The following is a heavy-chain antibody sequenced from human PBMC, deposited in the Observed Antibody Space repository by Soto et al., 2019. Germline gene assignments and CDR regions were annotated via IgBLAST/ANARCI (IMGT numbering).Heavy chain of an antibody. V-gene: IGHV3-73*01. D-gene: IGHD4-17*01. J-gene: IGHJ4*02. CDR3: TRFDDSGDYGYSFDC. CDR1: GFTFSGSG. CDR2: IRSNAKNYAT. Sequence: GGSLRLSCAASGFTFSGSGMHWVRQASGKGLEWIGRIRSNAKNYATAYAASVEGMFTVSRDDSKNTAYLQMSSLGTEDTAVYYCTRFDDSGDYGYSFDCWGQGTLVTVSS.